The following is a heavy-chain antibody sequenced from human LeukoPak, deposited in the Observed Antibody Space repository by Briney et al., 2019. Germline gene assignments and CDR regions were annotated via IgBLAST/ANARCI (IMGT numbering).Heavy chain of an antibody. Sequence: PSETLSLTCTVSGGSISSYYWSWIRQPPGKGLEWIGYIYYSGSTHYNPSLKSRVTISVDTSKNQFSLKLSSVTAADTAVYYCASSPTYYYDSSELSFDYWGQGTLVTVSS. V-gene: IGHV4-59*01. CDR1: GGSISSYY. CDR3: ASSPTYYYDSSELSFDY. D-gene: IGHD3-22*01. CDR2: IYYSGST. J-gene: IGHJ4*02.